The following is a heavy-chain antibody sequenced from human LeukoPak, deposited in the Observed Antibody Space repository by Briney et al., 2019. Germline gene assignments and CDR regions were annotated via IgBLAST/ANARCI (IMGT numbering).Heavy chain of an antibody. V-gene: IGHV1-69*05. J-gene: IGHJ4*02. D-gene: IGHD6-13*01. Sequence: SVKVSCKAFGGTFSSYAISWVRQAPGQGLEWVGRIIPIFGTANYAQKFQGRVTITTDESTSTAYMELSSLRSEDTAVYYCASPGIAAAGPDDYWGQGTLVTVSS. CDR1: GGTFSSYA. CDR2: IIPIFGTA. CDR3: ASPGIAAAGPDDY.